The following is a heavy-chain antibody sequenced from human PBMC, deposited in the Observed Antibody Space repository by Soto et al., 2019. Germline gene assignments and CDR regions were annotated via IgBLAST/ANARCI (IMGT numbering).Heavy chain of an antibody. D-gene: IGHD4-17*01. CDR1: GGSVSGYS. J-gene: IGHJ4*02. V-gene: IGHV4-34*01. Sequence: QVYLQQWGAGPLNPSETLSPTCAVYGGSVSGYSWTWLRQPPGKGLEWIGEVSDRGGTNYSPSLKSRVTISMDTSKKQFSLRLTSVTAADTALYYCARRVAVTYFFDTWGQGALVPVSS. CDR2: VSDRGGT. CDR3: ARRVAVTYFFDT.